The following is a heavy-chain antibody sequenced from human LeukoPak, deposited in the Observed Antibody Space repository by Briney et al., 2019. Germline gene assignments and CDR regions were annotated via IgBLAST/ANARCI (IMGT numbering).Heavy chain of an antibody. CDR2: IYYSGST. CDR3: ARVRRETYCGGDCYSGWFDP. J-gene: IGHJ5*02. CDR1: GGSISSYY. V-gene: IGHV4-59*12. Sequence: SETLSLTCTVSGGSISSYYWSWIRQPPGKGLEWIGYIYYSGSTNYNPSLKSRVTISVDRSKNQFSLKLSSVTAADTAVYYCARVRRETYCGGDCYSGWFDPWGQGTLVTVSS. D-gene: IGHD2-21*02.